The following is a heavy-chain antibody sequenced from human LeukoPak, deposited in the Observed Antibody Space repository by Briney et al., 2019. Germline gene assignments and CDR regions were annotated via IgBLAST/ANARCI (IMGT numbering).Heavy chain of an antibody. D-gene: IGHD1-14*01. CDR3: ARAIRNYYYYYMDV. J-gene: IGHJ6*03. Sequence: SETLSLTCAVYGGSFSGYYWSWIRQPPGKGLEWIGEINHSGSTNYNPSLKSRVTISVDTSMNQFSLKLSSVTAADTAVYYCARAIRNYYYYYMDVWGKGTTVTISS. CDR1: GGSFSGYY. CDR2: INHSGST. V-gene: IGHV4-34*01.